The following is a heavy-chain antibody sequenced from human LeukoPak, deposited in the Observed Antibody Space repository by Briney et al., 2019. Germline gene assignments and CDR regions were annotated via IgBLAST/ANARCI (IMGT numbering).Heavy chain of an antibody. J-gene: IGHJ4*02. CDR2: IIPIFGTA. V-gene: IGHV1-69*13. Sequence: ASVKVSCKASGGTFSSYAISWARQAPGQGLEWMGGIIPIFGTANYAQKFQGRVTITADESTSTAYMELSSLRSEDTAVYYCARDSITMVRGVWRLIGPGGHYWGQGTLVTVSS. CDR3: ARDSITMVRGVWRLIGPGGHY. CDR1: GGTFSSYA. D-gene: IGHD3-10*01.